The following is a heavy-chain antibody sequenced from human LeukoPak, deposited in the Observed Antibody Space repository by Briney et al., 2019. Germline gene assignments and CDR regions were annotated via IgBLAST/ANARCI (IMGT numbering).Heavy chain of an antibody. CDR1: GFTFINYA. D-gene: IGHD2-15*01. V-gene: IGHV3-23*01. CDR2: ISGSGGRT. Sequence: GGSLRLSCAASGFTFINYAMSWVRQAPGKGLEGVSRISGSGGRTYYVDSVKGRFTISRDNSKNTLYLQMNSLSAEDRAVYYCASRYCSGVSCPLGYWGQGTLVTVSS. J-gene: IGHJ4*02. CDR3: ASRYCSGVSCPLGY.